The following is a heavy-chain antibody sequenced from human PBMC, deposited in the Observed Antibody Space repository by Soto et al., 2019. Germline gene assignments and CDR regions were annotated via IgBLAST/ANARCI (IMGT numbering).Heavy chain of an antibody. CDR2: IYYSGST. Sequence: SETLSLTCTFSGGSISSSSYYWGWIRQPPGKGLEWIGSIYYSGSTYYNPSLKSRVTISVDTSKNQFSLKLSSVTAADTAVYYCATRFIAAAGTGRPYWGQGTLVTVS. D-gene: IGHD6-13*01. J-gene: IGHJ4*02. V-gene: IGHV4-39*01. CDR3: ATRFIAAAGTGRPY. CDR1: GGSISSSSYY.